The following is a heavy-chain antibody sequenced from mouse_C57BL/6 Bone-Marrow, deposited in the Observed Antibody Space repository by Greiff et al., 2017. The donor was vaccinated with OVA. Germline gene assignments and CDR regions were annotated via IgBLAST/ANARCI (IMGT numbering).Heavy chain of an antibody. Sequence: VQLQQPGAELVKPGASVKLSCKASGYTFTSYWMQWVKQRPGQGLEWIGEIDPSDSYTNYNQKFTGKATLTVDTSASTAYMQLSSLTSEDSAVYYCARWVKSYWGQGTLVTVSA. V-gene: IGHV1-50*01. D-gene: IGHD2-2*01. CDR1: GYTFTSYW. CDR3: ARWVKSY. J-gene: IGHJ3*01. CDR2: IDPSDSYT.